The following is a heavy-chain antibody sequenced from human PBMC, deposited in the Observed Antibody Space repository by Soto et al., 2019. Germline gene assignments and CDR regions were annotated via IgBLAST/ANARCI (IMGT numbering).Heavy chain of an antibody. CDR2: ISWNSGSI. Sequence: EVQLVESGGGLVQPGRSLRLSCAASGFTFDDYAMHWVRQAPGKGLEWVSGISWNSGSIGYADSVKGRFTISRDNAKNSLYLQMNSLRAEDTALYYCAKGWGSYRYDAFDIWGQGTMVTVSS. CDR3: AKGWGSYRYDAFDI. CDR1: GFTFDDYA. V-gene: IGHV3-9*01. D-gene: IGHD3-16*02. J-gene: IGHJ3*02.